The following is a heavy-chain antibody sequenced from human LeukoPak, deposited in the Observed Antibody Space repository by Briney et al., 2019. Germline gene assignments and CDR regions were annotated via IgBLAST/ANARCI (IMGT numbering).Heavy chain of an antibody. CDR3: TTLLTMIH. CDR1: GFTFSDYA. CDR2: IGGDGRGK. J-gene: IGHJ4*02. V-gene: IGHV3-23*01. Sequence: GGSLRLSCAASGFTFSDYALTWVRQAPGEGLEWVSAIGGDGRGKDYADSVKGRFIISRDNSKNMLYLQMNSLRAEDTAVYYCTTLLTMIHWGQGTLVTVSS. D-gene: IGHD3-22*01.